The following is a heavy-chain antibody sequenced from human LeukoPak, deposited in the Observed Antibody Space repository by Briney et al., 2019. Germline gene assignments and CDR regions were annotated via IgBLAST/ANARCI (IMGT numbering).Heavy chain of an antibody. CDR3: ARGGYFGSGVDAFDI. J-gene: IGHJ3*02. Sequence: SETLSLTCTVSGGSISSGSYYWSWIRQPPGKGLEWIGYISHSGTTFYTSSLKSRVTISVDRSKSQFSLKLSSVTAADTAVYYCARGGYFGSGVDAFDIWGQGTLVTVSS. CDR1: GGSISSGSYY. V-gene: IGHV4-30-2*01. CDR2: ISHSGTT. D-gene: IGHD3-10*01.